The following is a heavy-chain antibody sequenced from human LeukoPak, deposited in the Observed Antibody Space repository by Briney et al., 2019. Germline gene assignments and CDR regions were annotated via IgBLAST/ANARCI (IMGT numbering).Heavy chain of an antibody. V-gene: IGHV3-7*01. CDR2: INRDGNEK. J-gene: IGHJ4*02. CDR3: ARSLATGTTDF. D-gene: IGHD1-7*01. Sequence: GGSLRLSCAVSGFTFSDYWMSWVRQPPGKGLEWVANINRDGNEKYYVDSVMGRFTISRDNAKNSLYLQMNSLSVEDTAVYFCARSLATGTTDFWGQGTLVTVSS. CDR1: GFTFSDYW.